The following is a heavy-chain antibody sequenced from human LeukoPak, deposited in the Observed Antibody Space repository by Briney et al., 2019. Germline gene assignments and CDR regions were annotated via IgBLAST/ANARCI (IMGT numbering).Heavy chain of an antibody. J-gene: IGHJ4*02. D-gene: IGHD1-26*01. Sequence: GGSLRLSCAASGFTVSSNYMSWVRQAPGNWLEWVSVIYSGGSTYYADSVKGRFTISRDNSKNTLYLQMNSPRAEDTAVYYCAGELGASYFDYWGQGTLVTVSS. CDR3: AGELGASYFDY. CDR2: IYSGGST. CDR1: GFTVSSNY. V-gene: IGHV3-66*01.